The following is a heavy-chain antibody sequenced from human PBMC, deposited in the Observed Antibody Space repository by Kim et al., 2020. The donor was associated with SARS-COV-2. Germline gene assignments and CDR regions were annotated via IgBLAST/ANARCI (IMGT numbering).Heavy chain of an antibody. CDR2: IYYSGST. CDR3: ARVRRTVVTQDAFDI. Sequence: SETLSLTCTVSGGSISSGGYYWSWIRQHPGKGLEWIGYIYYSGSTYYNPSLKSRVTISVDTSKNQFSLKLSSVTAADTAVYYCARVRRTVVTQDAFDIWGQGTMVTVSS. J-gene: IGHJ3*02. V-gene: IGHV4-31*03. D-gene: IGHD2-15*01. CDR1: GGSISSGGYY.